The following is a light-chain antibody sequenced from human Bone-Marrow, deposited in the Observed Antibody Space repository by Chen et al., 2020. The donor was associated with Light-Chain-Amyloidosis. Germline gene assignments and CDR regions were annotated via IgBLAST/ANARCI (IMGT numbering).Light chain of an antibody. CDR1: SSDVGGHDH. V-gene: IGLV2-14*01. CDR3: SSHASGSTLV. Sequence: QSALTQPASVSGSPGQSITIPSAGTSSDVGGHDHVSWYQQCPGKAPKLIIYDVTYRPSGVSHRFSGSKSGNTASLTVSGLQAEDEADYYCSSHASGSTLVFGGGTKLTVL. CDR2: DVT. J-gene: IGLJ3*02.